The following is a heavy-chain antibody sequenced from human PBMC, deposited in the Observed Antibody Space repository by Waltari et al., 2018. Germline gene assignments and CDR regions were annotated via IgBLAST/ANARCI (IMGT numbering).Heavy chain of an antibody. Sequence: QVQLVESGGGVVQPGRSLRLSCAASGFSISSHGMHWVRQAPGKGLEWVGVMGDDGRKRYYADTVTGRFTISRDDSRNTLFLQMNSLRDEDTAVYYCARAGTWGLDHWGQGSLVIVSS. CDR3: ARAGTWGLDH. J-gene: IGHJ5*02. D-gene: IGHD7-27*01. CDR2: MGDDGRKR. CDR1: GFSISSHG. V-gene: IGHV3-33*08.